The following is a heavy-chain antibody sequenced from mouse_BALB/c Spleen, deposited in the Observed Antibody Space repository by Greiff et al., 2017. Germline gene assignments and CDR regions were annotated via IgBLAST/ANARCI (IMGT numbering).Heavy chain of an antibody. D-gene: IGHD2-5*01. J-gene: IGHJ1*01. CDR2: INPGSGGT. Sequence: VQLQQSGAELVRPGTSVKVSCKASGYAFTNYLIEWVKQRPGQGLEWIGVINPGSGGTNYNEKFKGKATLTADKSSSTAYMQLSSLTSDDSAVYFCARGYSKLRYFDVWGAGTTVTVSS. CDR3: ARGYSKLRYFDV. CDR1: GYAFTNYL. V-gene: IGHV1-54*01.